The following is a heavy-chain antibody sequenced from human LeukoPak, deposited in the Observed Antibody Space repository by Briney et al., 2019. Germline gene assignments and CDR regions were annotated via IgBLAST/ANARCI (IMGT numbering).Heavy chain of an antibody. V-gene: IGHV4-61*08. J-gene: IGHJ1*01. D-gene: IGHD4-17*01. CDR2: IYYSGST. CDR3: ARVELGDYGDYVLYFQH. CDR1: GFSLSTSGVG. Sequence: ESGPTLVKPTQTLTLTCTFSGFSLSTSGVGVAWIRQPPGKGLEWIGYIYYSGSTNYNPSLKSRVTISVDTSKNQFSLKLSSVTAADTAVYYCARVELGDYGDYVLYFQHWGQGTLVTVSS.